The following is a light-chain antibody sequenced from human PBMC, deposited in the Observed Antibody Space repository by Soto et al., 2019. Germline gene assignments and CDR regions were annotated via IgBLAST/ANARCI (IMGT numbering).Light chain of an antibody. CDR3: QQYGDDPT. J-gene: IGKJ2*01. CDR2: RAS. V-gene: IGKV1-5*03. Sequence: DVQMTQSPSTLSASVGDRVTITCRASQSITTFLAWYQQKPGKAPKLLIYRASNLDNGVPSRFSGSGSETEFTLTISSLQPDDSAIYYCQQYGDDPTFGQGTKVEI. CDR1: QSITTF.